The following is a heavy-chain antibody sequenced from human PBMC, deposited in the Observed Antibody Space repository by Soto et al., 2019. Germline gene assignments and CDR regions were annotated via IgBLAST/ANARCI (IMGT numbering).Heavy chain of an antibody. V-gene: IGHV1-69*01. CDR2: IIPIFGTA. J-gene: IGHJ4*02. D-gene: IGHD6-13*01. CDR3: ALIGAAAGRDHDY. CDR1: GGTFSSYA. Sequence: QVQLVQSGAEVKKPGSSVKVSCKASGGTFSSYAISWVRQAPGQGLEWMGGIIPIFGTANYAQKFQGRVTMTADYSTITAYMELSSLRYEDTAVYYCALIGAAAGRDHDYWGQGTLVTVSS.